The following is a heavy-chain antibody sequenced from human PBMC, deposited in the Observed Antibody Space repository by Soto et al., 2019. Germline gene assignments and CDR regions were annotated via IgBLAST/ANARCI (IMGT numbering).Heavy chain of an antibody. CDR3: ARGPSSLTRFDY. V-gene: IGHV1-2*02. CDR1: GYTFTGYY. D-gene: IGHD2-2*01. J-gene: IGHJ4*02. CDR2: INPNSGGT. Sequence: ASVKLSWKGSGYTFTGYYMHWWRQAPGQGLEWMGWINPNSGGTNYAQKFQGRFTISRDNSKNTLYLQMNSLRAEDTAVYYCARGPSSLTRFDYWGQGTLVTVSS.